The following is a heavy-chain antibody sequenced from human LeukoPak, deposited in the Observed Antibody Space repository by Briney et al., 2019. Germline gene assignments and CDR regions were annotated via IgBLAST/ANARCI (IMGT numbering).Heavy chain of an antibody. CDR2: MNPNSGNT. V-gene: IGHV1-8*01. Sequence: ASEKVSCKASGYTFTSYDINWVRQATGQGLEWMGWMNPNSGNTGYAQKFQGRVTMTRNTSISTAYMELSSLRAEDTALYYCAKGSHMTTVSSDLYYFDYWGQGTLVTVSS. J-gene: IGHJ4*02. CDR3: AKGSHMTTVSSDLYYFDY. CDR1: GYTFTSYD. D-gene: IGHD4-17*01.